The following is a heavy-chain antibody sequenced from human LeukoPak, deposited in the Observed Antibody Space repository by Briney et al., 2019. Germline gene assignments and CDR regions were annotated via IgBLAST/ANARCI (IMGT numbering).Heavy chain of an antibody. CDR1: GFTFRSYA. J-gene: IGHJ5*02. V-gene: IGHV3-30*17. Sequence: GGSLRLSCAAPGFTFRSYAMHWVRQAPGKGLEWVALIAYDGSNKYYADSVKGRFTIARDNSKNTLSLQMNSLRAEDTAVYYCARGTGTYDSSGYSAWGQGTLVTVSS. CDR3: ARGTGTYDSSGYSA. D-gene: IGHD3-22*01. CDR2: IAYDGSNK.